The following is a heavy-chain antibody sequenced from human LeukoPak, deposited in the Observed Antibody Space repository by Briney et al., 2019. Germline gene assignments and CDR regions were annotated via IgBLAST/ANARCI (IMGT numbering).Heavy chain of an antibody. V-gene: IGHV3-48*02. CDR1: GFTFSRYS. CDR2: ISGSGGSI. J-gene: IGHJ4*02. CDR3: AREPRDSDSWVDY. D-gene: IGHD2-15*01. Sequence: GGSLRLSCAASGFTFSRYSINWVRQAPGKGLEWVSYISGSGGSILYADSVKGRCTISRDNAKNSLYLQMNNLREEDTAVYYCAREPRDSDSWVDYWGQGTLVTVSS.